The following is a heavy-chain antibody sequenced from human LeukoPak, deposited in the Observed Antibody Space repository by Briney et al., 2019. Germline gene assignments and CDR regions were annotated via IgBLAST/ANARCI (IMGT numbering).Heavy chain of an antibody. V-gene: IGHV3-30*05. D-gene: IGHD1-7*01. J-gene: IGHJ4*02. CDR3: ARMTGTTWSFDY. CDR2: ISYDGSNK. Sequence: GGSLRLSCAASGFTFNTHGMHWVRQAPGKGLEWVAVISYDGSNKYYADSVKGRFTISRDNSKNTLYLQMNSLRAEDTAVYYCARMTGTTWSFDYWGQGTLVTVSS. CDR1: GFTFNTHG.